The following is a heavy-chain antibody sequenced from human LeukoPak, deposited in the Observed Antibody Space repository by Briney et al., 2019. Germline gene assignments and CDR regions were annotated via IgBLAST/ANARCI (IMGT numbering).Heavy chain of an antibody. D-gene: IGHD3-3*01. V-gene: IGHV5-51*01. CDR1: GYSFTSYW. CDR3: ARTSDFWSDYYRPNYFDY. Sequence: GESLKISCKGSGYSFTSYWIGWVRQMPGKGLEWMGIIYPGDSDTRYSPSFQGQVTISADKSISTAYLQWSSLKASDTAMYYCARTSDFWSDYYRPNYFDYWGQGTLVTVSS. CDR2: IYPGDSDT. J-gene: IGHJ4*02.